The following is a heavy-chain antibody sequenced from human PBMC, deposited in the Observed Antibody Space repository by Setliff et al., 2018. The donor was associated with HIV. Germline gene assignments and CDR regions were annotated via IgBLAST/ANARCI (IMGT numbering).Heavy chain of an antibody. D-gene: IGHD3-22*01. Sequence: PGGSLRLSCAASGFTFGSFAMSWVRQAPGKGLEWVSTLSGSGVSTYYADSVKGRFTISRDNSKNTLYLQMSSPRAEDTAVYYCAKAHPGSSGLIDYWGQGTLVTVSS. CDR3: AKAHPGSSGLIDY. V-gene: IGHV3-23*01. CDR1: GFTFGSFA. J-gene: IGHJ4*02. CDR2: LSGSGVST.